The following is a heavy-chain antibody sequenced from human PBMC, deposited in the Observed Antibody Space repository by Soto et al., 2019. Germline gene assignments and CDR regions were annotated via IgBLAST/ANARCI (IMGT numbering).Heavy chain of an antibody. V-gene: IGHV1-69*13. D-gene: IGHD1-26*01. Sequence: SVKVSCKASGGTFSSYAISWVRQAPGQGLEWMGGIIPIFGTANYAQKFQGRVTITAAESTSTAYMELSSLRSEDTAVYYCATNSGSSLGHAFDIWGQGTIVTVSS. CDR3: ATNSGSSLGHAFDI. CDR2: IIPIFGTA. CDR1: GGTFSSYA. J-gene: IGHJ3*02.